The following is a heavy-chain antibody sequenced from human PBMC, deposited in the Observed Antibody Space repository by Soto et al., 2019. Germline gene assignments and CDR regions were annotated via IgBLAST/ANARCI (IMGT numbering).Heavy chain of an antibody. Sequence: GSLRLSCAASGFTFSSYAMHWVRQAPGKGLEWVAVISYDGSNKYYADSVKGRFTISRDNSKNTLYLQMNSLRAEDTAVYYCARATYGMDVWGQGTTVTVSS. J-gene: IGHJ6*02. CDR3: ARATYGMDV. CDR2: ISYDGSNK. CDR1: GFTFSSYA. V-gene: IGHV3-30-3*01.